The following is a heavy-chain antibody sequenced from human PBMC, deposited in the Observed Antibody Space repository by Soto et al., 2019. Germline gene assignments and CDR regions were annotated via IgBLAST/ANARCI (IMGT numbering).Heavy chain of an antibody. CDR3: ARGSDSSTSAYYYYGMDV. V-gene: IGHV3-48*03. CDR1: GFTFSSYE. D-gene: IGHD2-2*01. CDR2: ISSSGSTI. Sequence: PVGSLRLSCAASGFTFSSYEMNWVRQAPGKGLEWVSYISSSGSTIYYADSVKGRFTISRDNAKNSLYLQMNSLRAEDTAVYYCARGSDSSTSAYYYYGMDVWGQGTTVTVSS. J-gene: IGHJ6*02.